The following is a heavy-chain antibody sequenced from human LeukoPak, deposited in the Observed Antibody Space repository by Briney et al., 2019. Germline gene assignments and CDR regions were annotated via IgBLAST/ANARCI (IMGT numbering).Heavy chain of an antibody. CDR2: IYPGDSDT. Sequence: GESLKISCKGSGYTFTNYWLGWVRQMPGKGLEWMGIIYPGDSDTRYSPSFQGQVTISADKSISTAYLQWSSLKASDTAMYYCARRSSSWDFDYWGQGTLVTVSS. CDR3: ARRSSSWDFDY. J-gene: IGHJ4*02. CDR1: GYTFTNYW. V-gene: IGHV5-51*01. D-gene: IGHD6-13*01.